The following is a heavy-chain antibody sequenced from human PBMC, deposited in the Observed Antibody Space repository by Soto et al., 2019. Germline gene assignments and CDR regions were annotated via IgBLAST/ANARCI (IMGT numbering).Heavy chain of an antibody. CDR3: ARGGAYYDILTGPSG. CDR1: GGSVSSGSYY. J-gene: IGHJ4*02. V-gene: IGHV4-61*01. D-gene: IGHD3-9*01. Sequence: PSETLSLTCTVSGGSVSSGSYYWSWIRQHPGKGLEWIGYIYYSGSTNYNPSLKSRVTISVDTSKNQFSLKLSSVTAADTAVYYCARGGAYYDILTGPSGWGQGTLVTVSS. CDR2: IYYSGST.